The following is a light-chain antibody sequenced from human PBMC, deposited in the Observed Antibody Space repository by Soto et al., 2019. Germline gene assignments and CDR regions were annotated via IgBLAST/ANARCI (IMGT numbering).Light chain of an antibody. CDR2: GVT. V-gene: IGLV2-14*03. Sequence: QSALTQPASVSGSPGQSITISCSGTTNDVGGYNYVSWYQQHPGKAPKLLIYGVTDRPSGVSSRFSGSKSGNAASLTVSGLQAADEADYFCKSYAGSNTYVFGSGTKLTVL. J-gene: IGLJ1*01. CDR3: KSYAGSNTYV. CDR1: TNDVGGYNY.